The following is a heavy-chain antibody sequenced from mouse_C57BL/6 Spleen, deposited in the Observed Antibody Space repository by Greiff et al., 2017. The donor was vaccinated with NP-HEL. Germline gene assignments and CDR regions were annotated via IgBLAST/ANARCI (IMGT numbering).Heavy chain of an antibody. CDR1: GFTFSSYT. V-gene: IGHV5-9*01. CDR3: ARDDYGDFDY. Sequence: EVQGVESGGGLVKPGGSLKLSCAASGFTFSSYTMSWVRQTPEKRLEWVATISGGGGNTYYPDSVKGRFTISRDNAKNTLYLQMSSLRSEDTALYYCARDDYGDFDYWGQGTTLTVSS. D-gene: IGHD2-4*01. CDR2: ISGGGGNT. J-gene: IGHJ2*01.